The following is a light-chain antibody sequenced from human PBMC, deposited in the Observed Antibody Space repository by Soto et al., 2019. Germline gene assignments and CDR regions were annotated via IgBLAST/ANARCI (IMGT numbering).Light chain of an antibody. CDR1: QGISSH. J-gene: IGKJ5*01. CDR3: QQFNSYLIT. CDR2: DAS. V-gene: IGKV1D-8*03. Sequence: VIWXTHPLSLLSTLQGYRVIISRRISQGISSHLAWYQQRPGKAXDXXXYDASTLQSGVPSRFSGSGSGTDFTLTIIGLQPEDFVTYYCQQFNSYLITFGQGTRLEI.